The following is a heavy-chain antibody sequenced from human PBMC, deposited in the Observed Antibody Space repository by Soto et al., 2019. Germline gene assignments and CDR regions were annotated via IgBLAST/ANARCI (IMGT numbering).Heavy chain of an antibody. CDR1: GGSIRDDRYY. V-gene: IGHV4-39*01. CDR3: ARLHCDSPNCVPLDP. CDR2: IYYSGTS. D-gene: IGHD2-2*01. J-gene: IGHJ5*02. Sequence: QLQLQESGPGLVKPSGTLSLTCTVSGGSIRDDRYYWGWIRQPPGKGLEWIGSIYYSGTSSYNPSLKSRVTMSVDTSKKQLSLRLSSVTAADTAVYYCARLHCDSPNCVPLDPWGQGTLVIVSS.